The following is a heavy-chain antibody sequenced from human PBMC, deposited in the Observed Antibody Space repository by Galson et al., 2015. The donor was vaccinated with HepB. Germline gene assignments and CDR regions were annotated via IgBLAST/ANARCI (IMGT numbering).Heavy chain of an antibody. J-gene: IGHJ4*02. CDR2: VSRSGSST. CDR1: GFVFSNYD. CDR3: SKRWAQRRLAYFDY. V-gene: IGHV3-23*01. D-gene: IGHD3-3*02. Sequence: SLRLSCAASGFVFSNYDMHWVRQAPGKGLEWVSAVSRSGSSTYYADSVKGRFTISRDNSNNTVSLHMSSLRVEDTAFYFCSKRWAQRRLAYFDYWGQGVLVTVST.